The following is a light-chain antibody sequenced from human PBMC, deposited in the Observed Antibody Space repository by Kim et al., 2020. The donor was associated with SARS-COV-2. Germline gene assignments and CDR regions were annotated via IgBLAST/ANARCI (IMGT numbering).Light chain of an antibody. Sequence: ELTQPPSASGTPGQRVTISCSGSNSNIGSSAVNWYQQLPGTAPKLLIYGTNQRPMGVPDRFSGSKSGTSASLAISGLRSEDESDYYCASWDDSLNGQVFGTGTKFTVL. CDR3: ASWDDSLNGQV. V-gene: IGLV1-44*01. CDR2: GTN. J-gene: IGLJ1*01. CDR1: NSNIGSSA.